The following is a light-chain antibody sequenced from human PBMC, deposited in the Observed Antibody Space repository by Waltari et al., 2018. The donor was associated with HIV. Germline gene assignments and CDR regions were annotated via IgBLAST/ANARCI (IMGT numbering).Light chain of an antibody. J-gene: IGLJ3*02. Sequence: QSVLTQPPSVSAAPGQKVTIPCSGSSSNLGNNYVSWYQQFPGTAPKLLIYDNNKRPSGIPDRFSGSKSGTSATLGITGLQTGDEADYYCGTWDSSLSAGVFGGGTKLTVL. CDR3: GTWDSSLSAGV. V-gene: IGLV1-51*01. CDR1: SSNLGNNY. CDR2: DNN.